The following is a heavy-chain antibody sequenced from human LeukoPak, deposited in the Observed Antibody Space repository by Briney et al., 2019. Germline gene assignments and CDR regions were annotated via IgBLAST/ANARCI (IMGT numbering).Heavy chain of an antibody. J-gene: IGHJ4*02. D-gene: IGHD6-19*01. CDR2: ISWNSGSI. Sequence: PGGSLRLSCAASGFTFDDYAMHWVRQAPGKGLEWVSGISWNSGSIGYADSVKGRFTISRDNAKNSLYPQMNSLRAEDTALYYCAKDSAVSPYYFDYWGQGTLVTVSS. CDR3: AKDSAVSPYYFDY. V-gene: IGHV3-9*01. CDR1: GFTFDDYA.